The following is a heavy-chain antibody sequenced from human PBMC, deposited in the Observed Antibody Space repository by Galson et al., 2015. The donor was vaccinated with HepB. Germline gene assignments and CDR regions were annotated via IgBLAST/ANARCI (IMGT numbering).Heavy chain of an antibody. V-gene: IGHV7-4-1*02. J-gene: IGHJ6*02. CDR3: ARLRSGSGSYLGWDV. CDR2: INTNTGNP. D-gene: IGHD3-10*01. Sequence: SVKVSCKASGYTFTSHAMNWVRQAPGQGLEWMGWINTNTGNPTYAQGFTGRFVFSLDTSVSTAYLQISSLKAEDTAVYYCARLRSGSGSYLGWDVWGQGTTVTVSS. CDR1: GYTFTSHA.